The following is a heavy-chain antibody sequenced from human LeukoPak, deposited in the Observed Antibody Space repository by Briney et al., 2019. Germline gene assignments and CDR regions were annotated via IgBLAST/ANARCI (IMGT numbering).Heavy chain of an antibody. V-gene: IGHV3-15*01. CDR3: VTPPD. CDR2: IKSISAGGTT. CDR1: GFAFSDAR. Sequence: GGSLRLSCAASGFAFSDARMTWVRQAPGKGPEWVARIKSISAGGTTDYAAPVKGRFTISRDDSKNTLYLEMNSLEIEDTAVYYCVTPPDWGQGTLVTVSS. J-gene: IGHJ4*02.